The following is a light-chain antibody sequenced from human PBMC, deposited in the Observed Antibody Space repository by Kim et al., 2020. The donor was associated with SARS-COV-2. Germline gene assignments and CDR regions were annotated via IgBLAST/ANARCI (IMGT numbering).Light chain of an antibody. V-gene: IGKV3-20*01. CDR2: GAS. CDR1: QSVSSYY. CDR3: QQYGSSPRT. J-gene: IGKJ1*01. Sequence: SPGERATRSCRASQSVSSYYLAWYQQKPGQAPRLIIYGASSRATGIPDRFSGSGSGTDFTLTISRLEPEDFAVYYCQQYGSSPRTFGQGTKVDIK.